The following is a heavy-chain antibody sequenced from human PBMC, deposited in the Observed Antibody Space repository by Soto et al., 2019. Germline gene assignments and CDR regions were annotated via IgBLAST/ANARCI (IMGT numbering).Heavy chain of an antibody. V-gene: IGHV1-69*04. CDR1: GGTFSSYP. CDR3: ARERDYYGSGSHFDY. D-gene: IGHD3-10*01. CDR2: IIPILGIA. J-gene: IGHJ4*02. Sequence: QVQLVQSGAEVKKPGSSVKVSCKASGGTFSSYPISWVRQAPGQGLEWMGRIIPILGIANYAQKFQGRVTITADKSXXPAYMELSSLRSEDTAVYYWARERDYYGSGSHFDYWGQGTLVTVSS.